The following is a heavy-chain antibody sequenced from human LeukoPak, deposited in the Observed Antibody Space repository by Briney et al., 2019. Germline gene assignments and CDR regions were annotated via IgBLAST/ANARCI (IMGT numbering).Heavy chain of an antibody. D-gene: IGHD3-22*01. Sequence: PGGSLRLSCAASGFTFSSYWMHWVRQAPGKGLVWVSRINSDGSSTTYADSVKGRFTISRDNSKNTLYLQMNSLRAEDTAVYYCAKGGLNYYDSSGPIIWGQGTLVTVSS. J-gene: IGHJ4*02. CDR2: INSDGSST. V-gene: IGHV3-74*01. CDR3: AKGGLNYYDSSGPII. CDR1: GFTFSSYW.